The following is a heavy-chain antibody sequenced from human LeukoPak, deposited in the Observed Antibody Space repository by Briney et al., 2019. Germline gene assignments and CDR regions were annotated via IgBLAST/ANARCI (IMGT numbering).Heavy chain of an antibody. J-gene: IGHJ4*02. CDR2: ISSNGGTT. Sequence: PGGSLRLSCSASGFTFSSYAMHWVRQAPGKGLEYVSAISSNGGTTYYADAVKGRFTISRDNSKNTLYLQMSSLRAEDTAVYYCVKGYYSSGYYGFDYWGQGTLVTVSS. V-gene: IGHV3-64D*09. CDR3: VKGYYSSGYYGFDY. CDR1: GFTFSSYA. D-gene: IGHD3-22*01.